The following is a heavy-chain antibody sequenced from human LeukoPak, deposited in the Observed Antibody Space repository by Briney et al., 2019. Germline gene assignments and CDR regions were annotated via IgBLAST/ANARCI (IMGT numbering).Heavy chain of an antibody. CDR2: ISGYSGNT. Sequence: ASVKVSCKASGYTFTNYGISWVRQAPGQGLEWMGWISGYSGNTNYAQKLQGRVTMTTDTSTSTAYMDLRSLRSDDTAVYYCARDLGYSGSSATPLDYWGQGTLVTVSS. V-gene: IGHV1-18*01. J-gene: IGHJ4*02. D-gene: IGHD6-6*01. CDR1: GYTFTNYG. CDR3: ARDLGYSGSSATPLDY.